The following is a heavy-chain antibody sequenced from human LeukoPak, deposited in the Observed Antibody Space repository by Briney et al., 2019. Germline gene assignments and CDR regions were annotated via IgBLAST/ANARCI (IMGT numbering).Heavy chain of an antibody. Sequence: GGSLRLSCAASGFTFSRYAMSWVRQAPGKGLEWVSAISGSGGSTYYADSVKGRFTISRDNSKNTLYLQMNSLRAEDTAVYYCAKDDSSGYSYYYYYMDVWGKGTTVTVSS. J-gene: IGHJ6*03. CDR2: ISGSGGST. D-gene: IGHD3-22*01. CDR1: GFTFSRYA. CDR3: AKDDSSGYSYYYYYMDV. V-gene: IGHV3-23*01.